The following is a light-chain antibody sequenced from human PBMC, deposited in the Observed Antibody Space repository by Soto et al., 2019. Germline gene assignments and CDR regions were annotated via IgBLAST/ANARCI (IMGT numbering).Light chain of an antibody. CDR3: PQRSNWPLT. CDR2: GAF. V-gene: IGKV3D-20*02. J-gene: IGKJ4*01. Sequence: EIVLAQSPGTLSLSPGERATFSCRASQSVSSNYLAWYQQKPGQAPRLLIYGAFKRATGIPDRFSGSGSGTDFTLTISRREPEDFAVYDCPQRSNWPLTFGGGTKVDI. CDR1: QSVSSNY.